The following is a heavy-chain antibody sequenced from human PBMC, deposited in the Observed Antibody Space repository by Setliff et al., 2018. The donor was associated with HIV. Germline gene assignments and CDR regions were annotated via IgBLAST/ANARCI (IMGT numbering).Heavy chain of an antibody. CDR1: XYTFTSYG. J-gene: IGHJ3*02. CDR3: ARHDPWFGESNDAFDI. CDR2: ISAYNGNT. V-gene: IGHV1-18*01. Sequence: ASVKVSCKASXYTFTSYGVSCVRQAPGQGLEWMGWISAYNGNTNYAQKLQGRVXXTPDTSTSTAYMELRSLRSDATAVYYCARHDPWFGESNDAFDIWGQGT. D-gene: IGHD3-10*01.